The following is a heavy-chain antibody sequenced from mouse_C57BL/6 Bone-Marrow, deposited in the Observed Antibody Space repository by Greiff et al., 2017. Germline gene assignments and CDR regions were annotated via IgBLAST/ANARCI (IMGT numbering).Heavy chain of an antibody. D-gene: IGHD1-1*01. CDR3: ARVGYYGY. CDR1: GYTFTSYW. CDR2: IDPSDSYT. Sequence: QVQLQQPGAELVRPGTSVKLSCKASGYTFTSYWMHWVKQRPGQGLEWIGVIDPSDSYTNYNQKFKGKATLNVDTSSSTAYMQLSSLTSEDSAVYYCARVGYYGYWGQGTTLTVSS. V-gene: IGHV1-59*01. J-gene: IGHJ2*01.